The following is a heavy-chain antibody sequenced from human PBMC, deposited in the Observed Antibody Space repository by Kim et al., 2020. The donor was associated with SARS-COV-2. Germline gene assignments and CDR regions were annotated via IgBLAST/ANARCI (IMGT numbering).Heavy chain of an antibody. CDR1: GFTFSAYW. Sequence: GGSLRLSCAASGFTFSAYWMNWVRLAPGKGLEWVAKINREGSGKAYVDSVKGRFTISRDNTKNSLHLQMDSLRAEDSAVYYCVRGPPRDSGDESYFDLWGQGTRVTVSS. V-gene: IGHV3-7*03. CDR2: INREGSGK. CDR3: VRGPPRDSGDESYFDL. J-gene: IGHJ4*02. D-gene: IGHD5-12*01.